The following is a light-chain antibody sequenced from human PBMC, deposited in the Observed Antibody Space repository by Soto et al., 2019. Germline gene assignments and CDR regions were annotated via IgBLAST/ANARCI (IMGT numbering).Light chain of an antibody. CDR3: SSYTSSSTVV. J-gene: IGLJ2*01. CDR1: SSDVGGYNY. Sequence: QSALTQPASVSGSPGQWITISCTGTSSDVGGYNYVSWYQQHPGKAPKLMIYDVSNRPSGVSNRFSGSKSVNTASLTISGLQAEDEADYYCSSYTSSSTVVFGGGTKVTVL. CDR2: DVS. V-gene: IGLV2-14*01.